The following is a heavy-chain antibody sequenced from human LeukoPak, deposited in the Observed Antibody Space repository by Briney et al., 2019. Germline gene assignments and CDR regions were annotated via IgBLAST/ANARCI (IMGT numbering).Heavy chain of an antibody. D-gene: IGHD6-13*01. J-gene: IGHJ4*02. CDR2: INPNSGGT. CDR3: AREKDSSSWYIDY. CDR1: GYTSTGYY. Sequence: ASVKVSCKASGYTSTGYYMRWVRQAPGQGLEWMGWINPNSGGTNYAQKFQGRVTMTRDTSISTAYMELSRLRSDDTAVYYCAREKDSSSWYIDYWGQGTLVTVSS. V-gene: IGHV1-2*02.